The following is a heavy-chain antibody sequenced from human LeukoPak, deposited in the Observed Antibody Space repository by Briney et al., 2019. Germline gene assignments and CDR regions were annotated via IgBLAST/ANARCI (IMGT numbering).Heavy chain of an antibody. CDR3: ARGPGGGYCSSTSCYGGDYYYYGMDV. CDR2: INPNSGGT. D-gene: IGHD2-2*01. J-gene: IGHJ6*02. CDR1: GYTFTGYY. V-gene: IGHV1-2*04. Sequence: ASVKVSCKASGYTFTGYYMHWVRQAPGQGLEWMGWINPNSGGTNYAQKFQGWVTMTRDTSISTAYMELSRLRSDDTAVYYCARGPGGGYCSSTSCYGGDYYYYGMDVWGQGTTVTVSS.